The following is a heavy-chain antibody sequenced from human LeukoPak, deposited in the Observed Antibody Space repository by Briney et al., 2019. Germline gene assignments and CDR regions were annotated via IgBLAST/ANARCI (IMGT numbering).Heavy chain of an antibody. CDR2: IYHSGST. J-gene: IGHJ3*02. CDR3: ARSYCGGDCSFSGAFDI. D-gene: IGHD2-21*02. Sequence: SETLSLTCAVSGGSISSSNWWTWVRQPPGKGLEWIGEIYHSGSTNYNPSLKSRVTISLDKSKNQFSLKLSSVTAADTAVYYCARSYCGGDCSFSGAFDIWGQGTMVTVSS. CDR1: GGSISSSNW. V-gene: IGHV4-4*02.